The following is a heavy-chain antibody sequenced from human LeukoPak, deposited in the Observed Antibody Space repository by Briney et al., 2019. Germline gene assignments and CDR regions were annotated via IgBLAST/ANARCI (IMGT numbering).Heavy chain of an antibody. CDR1: RYSISSGYY. CDR3: ARGGGYGDYFDY. V-gene: IGHV4-38-2*02. D-gene: IGHD3-16*01. J-gene: IGHJ4*02. CDR2: IYHSGSA. Sequence: SETLSLTCTVSRYSISSGYYWAWIRQPPGKGLEWIGSIYHSGSAYYNASLKSRVTISVDTSKNQFSLKLSSVTAADTAVYYCARGGGYGDYFDYWGQGTLVTVSS.